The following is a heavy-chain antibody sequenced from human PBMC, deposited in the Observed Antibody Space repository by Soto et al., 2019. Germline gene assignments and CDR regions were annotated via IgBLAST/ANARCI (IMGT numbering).Heavy chain of an antibody. V-gene: IGHV1-69*01. CDR3: ARDPSSITGTTSSEDFQH. J-gene: IGHJ1*01. CDR1: GGTFSGYA. Sequence: QAQLMQSGAEVKEPGSSVKVSCKASGGTFSGYAISWVRQAPGQGLEWLGGIIPIFGITNYAQKFQNRLTIAADESSATVYMDLRSLTSEDSAIYYCARDPSSITGTTSSEDFQHWGQGTLVSVS. CDR2: IIPIFGIT. D-gene: IGHD1-1*01.